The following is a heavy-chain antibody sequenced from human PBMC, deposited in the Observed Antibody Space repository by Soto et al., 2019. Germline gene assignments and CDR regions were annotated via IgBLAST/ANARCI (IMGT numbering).Heavy chain of an antibody. CDR2: MSFDETKK. D-gene: IGHD3-22*01. Sequence: ESGGGVVQPGRSLRLSCAASGFTFSNYAMHWVRQAPGKGLEWVAVMSFDETKKYHAASVEGRFTISRDNSQNTLDLQMTSLRAEDTALYYCARSHAPYYYDTTGFFFGLDVWGQGTTVVVSS. CDR3: ARSHAPYYYDTTGFFFGLDV. CDR1: GFTFSNYA. J-gene: IGHJ6*02. V-gene: IGHV3-30-3*01.